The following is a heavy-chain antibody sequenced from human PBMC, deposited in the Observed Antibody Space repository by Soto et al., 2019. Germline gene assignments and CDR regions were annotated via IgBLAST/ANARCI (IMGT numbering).Heavy chain of an antibody. V-gene: IGHV1-69*13. CDR2: IIPIFGTA. CDR3: ARESYEQEPGNFDY. J-gene: IGHJ4*02. D-gene: IGHD5-12*01. CDR1: GGTFSSYA. Sequence: GASVKVSCKASGGTFSSYAISWVRQAPGQGLEWMGGIIPIFGTANYAQKFQGRVTITADESTSTAYMELSSLRSEDTAVYYCARESYEQEPGNFDYWGQGTLVTVSS.